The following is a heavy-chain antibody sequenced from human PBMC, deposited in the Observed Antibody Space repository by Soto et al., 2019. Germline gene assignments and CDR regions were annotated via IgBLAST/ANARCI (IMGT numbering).Heavy chain of an antibody. CDR1: GGTFSSYA. CDR2: IIPIFGTA. Sequence: QVQLVQSGAEVKKPGSSVKVSCKASGGTFSSYAISWVRQAPGQGLEWMGGIIPIFGTANYAQKFQGRVTITADESTSTAYMDLSSLRSEDTAVYYCATYYYGGNDDAFDIWGQVTMVTVSS. V-gene: IGHV1-69*12. J-gene: IGHJ3*02. CDR3: ATYYYGGNDDAFDI. D-gene: IGHD4-17*01.